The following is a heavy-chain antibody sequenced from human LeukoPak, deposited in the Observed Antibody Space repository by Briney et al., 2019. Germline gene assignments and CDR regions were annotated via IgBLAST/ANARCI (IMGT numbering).Heavy chain of an antibody. CDR1: GFSFSSYW. CDR3: GRSGIVTTAVPF. D-gene: IGHD1-26*01. J-gene: IGHJ4*02. Sequence: GGSLRLSCAASGFSFSSYWMSWVRQAPGKGLEWVANIKEDGSERNYVDSVKGRFTISRDNAKNSLYLQMNTLRAEDTAVYYCGRSGIVTTAVPFWGQGTLVTVSS. V-gene: IGHV3-7*01. CDR2: IKEDGSER.